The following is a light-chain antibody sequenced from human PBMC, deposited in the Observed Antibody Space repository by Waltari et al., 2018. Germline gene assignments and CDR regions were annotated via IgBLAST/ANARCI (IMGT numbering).Light chain of an antibody. CDR1: SLRTYY. J-gene: IGLJ2*01. CDR2: GKN. Sequence: SSELTQDPAVSVALGQTVRITCQGDSLRTYYASWYQQKPGQAPVLVTYGKNNRPSGFPDRFSGSSSGNTASLTITGAQAEDEADYYCNSRDSSGNHLGVFGGGTKLTVL. V-gene: IGLV3-19*01. CDR3: NSRDSSGNHLGV.